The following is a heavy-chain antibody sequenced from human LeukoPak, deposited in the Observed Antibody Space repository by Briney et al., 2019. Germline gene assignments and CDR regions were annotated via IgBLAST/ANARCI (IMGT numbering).Heavy chain of an antibody. CDR1: GFTFNNYA. Sequence: GGSLRLSCASSGFTFNNYAMTWVRQAPGKGLKWVSSITASGGSTYCADSVKGRFTISRDNSKNTLYLQMSSLRAEDTAVYYCARDYPTSGIVTIFDCWGQGTLVTVSS. CDR2: ITASGGST. CDR3: ARDYPTSGIVTIFDC. D-gene: IGHD1-1*01. J-gene: IGHJ4*02. V-gene: IGHV3-23*01.